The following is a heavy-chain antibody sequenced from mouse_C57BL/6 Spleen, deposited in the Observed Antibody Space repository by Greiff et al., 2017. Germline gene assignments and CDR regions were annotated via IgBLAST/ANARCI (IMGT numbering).Heavy chain of an antibody. Sequence: QVQLQQSGAELVKPGASVKLSCKASGYTFTSYWMHWVTQRPGQGLEWIGMILPNCGSTNYNQKLKSKATLTVDKSSSTAYMQLSSLTSEDSAVYYCARRFHLTWTLDYWGQGTTLTVSS. J-gene: IGHJ2*01. CDR2: ILPNCGST. V-gene: IGHV1-64*01. D-gene: IGHD4-1*01. CDR1: GYTFTSYW. CDR3: ARRFHLTWTLDY.